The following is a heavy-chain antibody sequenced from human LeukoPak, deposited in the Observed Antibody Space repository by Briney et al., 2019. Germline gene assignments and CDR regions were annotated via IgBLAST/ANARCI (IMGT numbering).Heavy chain of an antibody. V-gene: IGHV3-7*01. Sequence: GGSLRVSCAASGFTFSSYWMSWVRQAPGKGLEWVANIKQDGSEKYYVDSVKGRLTNSRDNAKKSLYLQMNSLRAEDTAVYYCAREISSSGCLDYWGQGTLVTVSS. CDR2: IKQDGSEK. D-gene: IGHD6-25*01. CDR1: GFTFSSYW. CDR3: AREISSSGCLDY. J-gene: IGHJ4*02.